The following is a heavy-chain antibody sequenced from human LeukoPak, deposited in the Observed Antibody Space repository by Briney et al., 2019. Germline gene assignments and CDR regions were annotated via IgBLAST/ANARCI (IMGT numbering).Heavy chain of an antibody. J-gene: IGHJ4*02. Sequence: GGPLRLSCVASGFTFSNYAMSWVRQAPGKGLDWVSTIGDKGVDKKYADSVKGRFTISRDNSKNTLYLQMNSLRAEDTAIYYCGKDWKLDYWGQGTLVTVSS. CDR2: IGDKGVDK. CDR1: GFTFSNYA. CDR3: GKDWKLDY. D-gene: IGHD1-1*01. V-gene: IGHV3-23*01.